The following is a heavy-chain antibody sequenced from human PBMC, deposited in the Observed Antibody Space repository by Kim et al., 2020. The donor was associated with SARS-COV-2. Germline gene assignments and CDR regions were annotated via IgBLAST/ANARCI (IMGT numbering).Heavy chain of an antibody. CDR2: IFHNGDT. V-gene: IGHV4-38-2*02. Sequence: SESLSLTCTVSGYSISSGYYWGWIRQPPEKGLWRLGSIFHNGDTYYNPSLKSRFTISLDTTKNQLSLKLSSVTAADTAVYYCARDPDVVKLGRAHNWFDP. CDR3: ARDPDVVKLGRAHNWFDP. CDR1: GYSISSGYY. J-gene: IGHJ5*02. D-gene: IGHD3-22*01.